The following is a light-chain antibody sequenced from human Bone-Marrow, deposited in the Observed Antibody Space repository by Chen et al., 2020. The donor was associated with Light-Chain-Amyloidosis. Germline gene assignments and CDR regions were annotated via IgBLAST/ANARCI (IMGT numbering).Light chain of an antibody. J-gene: IGKJ3*01. Sequence: DVVMTQSPLSLPVPPVGPPSISCRSSQSLLHSNGYNYLDWYLQKPGQSPQLLIYLGSNRASGVPDRFSGSGSGTDFTLKISRVEAEDVGVYYCMQALQTRVTFGPGTKVDIK. CDR2: LGS. CDR1: QSLLHSNGYNY. V-gene: IGKV2-28*01. CDR3: MQALQTRVT.